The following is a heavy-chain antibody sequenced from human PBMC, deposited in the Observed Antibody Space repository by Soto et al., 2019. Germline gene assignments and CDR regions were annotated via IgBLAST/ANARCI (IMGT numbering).Heavy chain of an antibody. D-gene: IGHD4-17*01. CDR1: GFIFTTYA. CDR3: ARLYGDDEENYYYYALDV. J-gene: IGHJ6*02. V-gene: IGHV3-30*03. Sequence: PGGSLRLSCAASGFIFTTYAMNWVRQAPGKGLEWVAVISYDGSNKYYADSVKGRFTISRDNSKNTLYLQMNSLRAEDTAVYFCARLYGDDEENYYYYALDVWGQGTTVTVSS. CDR2: ISYDGSNK.